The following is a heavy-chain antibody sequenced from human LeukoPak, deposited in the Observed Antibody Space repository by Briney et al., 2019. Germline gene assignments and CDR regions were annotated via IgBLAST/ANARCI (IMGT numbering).Heavy chain of an antibody. CDR1: GGSISNTFYY. J-gene: IGHJ4*02. V-gene: IGHV4-39*01. CDR2: IYYTGST. Sequence: SETLSLTCTVSGGSISNTFYYWGWIRQPPGKGLEWIGSIYYTGSTYCNPSLKSRVTISVETSNNQFSLKLWSVTAADTAVHYCARQKYYYGSSGYSGRTDFDYWGQGTLVTVFS. D-gene: IGHD3-22*01. CDR3: ARQKYYYGSSGYSGRTDFDY.